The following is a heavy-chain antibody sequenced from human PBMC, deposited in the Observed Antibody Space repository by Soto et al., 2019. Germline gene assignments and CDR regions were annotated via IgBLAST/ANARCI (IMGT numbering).Heavy chain of an antibody. V-gene: IGHV3-48*02. CDR1: GFTFSLYS. J-gene: IGHJ6*02. Sequence: EVQLVESGGGLVQPGGSLRLSCAASGFTFSLYSMSWVRQTTGKGLEWVSYISRSSTGIHYADSVKGRFTISRDDATNSMHLQMNSLRDGDTAVYYCARAVTWGLDVWGQGTTVSISS. CDR3: ARAVTWGLDV. CDR2: ISRSSTGI. D-gene: IGHD3-10*01.